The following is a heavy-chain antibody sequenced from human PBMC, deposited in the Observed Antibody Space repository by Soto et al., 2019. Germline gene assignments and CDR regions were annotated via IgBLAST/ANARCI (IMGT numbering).Heavy chain of an antibody. D-gene: IGHD2-21*02. CDR2: MNPNSGNT. V-gene: IGHV1-8*01. Sequence: QVQLVQSGAEVKKPGASVKVSCKASGYTFTSYDINWVRQATGQGLEWMGWMNPNSGNTGYAQKFQGRVTMTRNTSISTAYMELSSLRSEDTAVYYCASEFRHIVVVTDWFDPWGQGTLVTVSS. J-gene: IGHJ5*02. CDR3: ASEFRHIVVVTDWFDP. CDR1: GYTFTSYD.